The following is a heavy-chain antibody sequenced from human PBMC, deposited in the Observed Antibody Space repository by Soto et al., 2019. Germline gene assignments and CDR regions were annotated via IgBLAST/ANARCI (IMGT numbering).Heavy chain of an antibody. CDR2: IYYSGST. J-gene: IGHJ4*02. CDR3: ARGTTVTNFDY. Sequence: SETLSLTCTVSGGSISSGDYYWSWIRQPPGKGLEWIGYIYYSGSTYYNPSLKSRVTISVDTSKNQFSLKLSSVTAADTAVYYCARGTTVTNFDYWGQGTLVTVSS. D-gene: IGHD4-17*01. CDR1: GGSISSGDYY. V-gene: IGHV4-30-4*01.